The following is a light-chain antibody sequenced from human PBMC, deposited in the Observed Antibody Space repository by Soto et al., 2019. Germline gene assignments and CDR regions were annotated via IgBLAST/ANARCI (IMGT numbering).Light chain of an antibody. Sequence: ELVLTQSACTLSLSPGERATLSCGASQSLSSRNLAWYQQKNGQAPRPLIYGVSSRATGIPGRFSGSGYGTDFNLTISRLEPEDFAVYYCQQYDSSPRTFGQGTKVDIK. CDR3: QQYDSSPRT. V-gene: IGKV3-20*01. CDR1: QSLSSRN. J-gene: IGKJ1*01. CDR2: GVS.